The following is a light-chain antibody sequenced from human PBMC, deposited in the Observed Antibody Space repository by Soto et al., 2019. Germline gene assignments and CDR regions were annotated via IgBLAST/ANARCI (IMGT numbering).Light chain of an antibody. Sequence: AIQMTQSPYSLSASVGDRVTIACRASQGIENDLAWYQQKPGRAPKLLIFAASSFHSGVPSRFSGSGSGTDFTLTISSLQPEDFATYYCLQDYSYPYTFGQGTKLEIK. V-gene: IGKV1-6*01. CDR3: LQDYSYPYT. CDR2: AAS. CDR1: QGIEND. J-gene: IGKJ2*01.